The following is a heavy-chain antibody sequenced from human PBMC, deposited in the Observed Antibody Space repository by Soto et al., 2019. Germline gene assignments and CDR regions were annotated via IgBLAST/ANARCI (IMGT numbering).Heavy chain of an antibody. CDR2: IYHSGST. V-gene: IGHV4-4*02. CDR1: GGSISSSNW. J-gene: IGHJ4*02. Sequence: ASEPHSLTCAVPGGSISSSNWWRRVRQHPGKGLEWIGEIYHSGSTNYNPSLKSRVTISVDKSKNQFSLKLSSVTAADTAVYYCASYRYYYDSSGRYYFDYWGQGTLVTVSS. CDR3: ASYRYYYDSSGRYYFDY. D-gene: IGHD3-22*01.